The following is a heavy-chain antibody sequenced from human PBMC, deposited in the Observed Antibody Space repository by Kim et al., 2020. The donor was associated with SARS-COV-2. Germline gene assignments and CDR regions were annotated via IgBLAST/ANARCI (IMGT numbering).Heavy chain of an antibody. D-gene: IGHD3-16*01. CDR3: ARGRRGRPHYVWGLPCYFDY. Sequence: RVTISVDTSKNQFSLKLSSVTAADTAVYYCARGRRGRPHYVWGLPCYFDYWGQGTLVTVSS. V-gene: IGHV4-34*01. J-gene: IGHJ4*02.